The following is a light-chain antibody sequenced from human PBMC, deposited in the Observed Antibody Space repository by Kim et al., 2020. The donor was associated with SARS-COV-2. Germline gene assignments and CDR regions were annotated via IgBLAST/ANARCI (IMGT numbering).Light chain of an antibody. CDR2: QDS. V-gene: IGLV3-1*01. CDR3: QAWDSSTEV. CDR1: ELGYKY. Sequence: VSPGQTASITCSGDELGYKYACWYQQEPGQSPVLVIYQDSKRPSGIPERFSGSNSGNTATLTISGTQAMDEADYYCQAWDSSTEVFGTGTKVTVL. J-gene: IGLJ1*01.